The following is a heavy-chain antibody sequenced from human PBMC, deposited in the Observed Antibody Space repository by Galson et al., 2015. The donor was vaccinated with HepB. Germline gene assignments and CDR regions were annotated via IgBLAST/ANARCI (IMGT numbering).Heavy chain of an antibody. CDR3: AKAPYPREAPGYFDS. V-gene: IGHV3-23*01. Sequence: SLRLSCAASRFTFSIYDMSWVRQAPGKGLEWVSSISVTPGYTRYADSVKGRFTISRDNSMDTVYLQMNSLRAEDTALYYCAKAPYPREAPGYFDSWGQGTLVIVSS. J-gene: IGHJ4*02. CDR1: RFTFSIYD. CDR2: ISVTPGYT.